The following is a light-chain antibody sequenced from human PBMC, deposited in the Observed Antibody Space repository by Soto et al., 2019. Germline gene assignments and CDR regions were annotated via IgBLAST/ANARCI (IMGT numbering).Light chain of an antibody. Sequence: EIVLTQSPGTVSLSPGERATLSCRASQSVRSNYLAWYQQKPGQAPSLLIYDASSRATGIPDRFSGSGSGTDFTLTISRLEPEDFALYHCHQYGTTPGTFGQGTKLEIK. J-gene: IGKJ2*01. CDR1: QSVRSNY. CDR3: HQYGTTPGT. CDR2: DAS. V-gene: IGKV3-20*01.